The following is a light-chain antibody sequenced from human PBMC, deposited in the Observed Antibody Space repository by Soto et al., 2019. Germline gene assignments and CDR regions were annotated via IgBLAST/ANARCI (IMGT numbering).Light chain of an antibody. CDR3: QHYGDSRT. V-gene: IGKV3-20*01. CDR2: GAS. Sequence: EIVLTQSPGTLSLSPGERATLSCRASQSVSNNYLAWYQQKPGQAPRLLIYGASGRATGIPDRFGGSGSGTDFTLTISRLEPEDFAVYYCQHYGDSRTFGQGTKVDIK. CDR1: QSVSNNY. J-gene: IGKJ1*01.